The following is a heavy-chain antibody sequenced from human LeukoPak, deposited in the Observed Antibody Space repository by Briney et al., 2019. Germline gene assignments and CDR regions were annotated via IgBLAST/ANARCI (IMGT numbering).Heavy chain of an antibody. Sequence: PSETLSLTCTVSGGSISSSSYYWGWIRQPPGKGLEWIGSIYYSGSTYYNPSLKSRVTMSVDTSKNQFSLKLSSVTAADTAVYYCARHPPNWGIKYFDLWGRGTLVTVSS. D-gene: IGHD7-27*01. CDR1: GGSISSSSYY. CDR2: IYYSGST. CDR3: ARHPPNWGIKYFDL. J-gene: IGHJ2*01. V-gene: IGHV4-39*01.